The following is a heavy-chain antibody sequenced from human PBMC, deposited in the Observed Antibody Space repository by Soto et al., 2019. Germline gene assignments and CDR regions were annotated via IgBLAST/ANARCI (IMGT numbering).Heavy chain of an antibody. V-gene: IGHV3-15*01. CDR2: IKSSTDGGTT. Sequence: EVHLVESGGGLVKPGGSLRLSCAASGFTFTNAWMSWVRQAPGKGLEWVGRIKSSTDGGTTEYAAPVKGRFTISRDDSESTVYLQMNSLKNDDTAVYFCTTDRGSTLFHYVSGSFYDYWGQGTLVTVSS. CDR3: TTDRGSTLFHYVSGSFYDY. D-gene: IGHD3-10*01. J-gene: IGHJ4*02. CDR1: GFTFTNAW.